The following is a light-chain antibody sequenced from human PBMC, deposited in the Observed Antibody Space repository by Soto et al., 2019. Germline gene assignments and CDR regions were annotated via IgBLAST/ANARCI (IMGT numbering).Light chain of an antibody. V-gene: IGLV2-23*01. CDR1: SSAVGSYNL. CDR2: EGS. Sequence: SALTQPASMSGSPGQSLTISCTGTSSAVGSYNLVSWYQQHPGKAPKLMIYEGSKRPSGVSYRFSGSKSGNTASLTISGLQAEDEADDSCCSYAGSSTFYVFGIGTKVTVL. J-gene: IGLJ1*01. CDR3: CSYAGSSTFYV.